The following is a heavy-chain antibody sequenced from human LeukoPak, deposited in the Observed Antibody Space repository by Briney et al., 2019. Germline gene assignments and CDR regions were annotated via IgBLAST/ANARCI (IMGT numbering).Heavy chain of an antibody. D-gene: IGHD3-10*01. CDR3: AKAWLGEGYMDV. J-gene: IGHJ6*03. V-gene: IGHV3-30*02. CDR2: IRYDGSNK. Sequence: PGGSLRLSCAASGFTFSSYGMHWLPQAPGKGLEGVAFIRYDGSNKYYADSVKGRFTISRDNSKNTLYLQMNSLRAEDTAVYYCAKAWLGEGYMDVWGKGTTVTVSS. CDR1: GFTFSSYG.